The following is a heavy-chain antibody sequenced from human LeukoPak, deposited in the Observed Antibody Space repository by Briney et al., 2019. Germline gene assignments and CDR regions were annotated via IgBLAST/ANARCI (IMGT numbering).Heavy chain of an antibody. V-gene: IGHV5-51*01. Sequence: GESLKISCKGSGYSFTSYWIGWVRQMPGKGLEWMGIIYPGDSDTRYSPSFQGQVTISADKSISTAYLQWSSLKASDTAMYYCARYPRSWSGYYRSPQYYFDYWGQGTLVTVSS. D-gene: IGHD3-3*01. CDR1: GYSFTSYW. CDR2: IYPGDSDT. CDR3: ARYPRSWSGYYRSPQYYFDY. J-gene: IGHJ4*02.